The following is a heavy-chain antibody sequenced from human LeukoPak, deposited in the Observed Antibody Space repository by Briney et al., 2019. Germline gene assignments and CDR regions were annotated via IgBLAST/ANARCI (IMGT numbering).Heavy chain of an antibody. V-gene: IGHV1-2*02. CDR1: GYTFTGYY. J-gene: IGHJ4*02. CDR2: INPNSGGT. D-gene: IGHD1-26*01. CDR3: ARGLRGSYPDY. Sequence: ASVKVSCKASGYTFTGYYMHWVRQAPGQGLEWMGWINPNSGGTNYAQKSQGRVTMTRDTSISTAYMELSRLGSDDTAVYYCARGLRGSYPDYWGQGTLVTVSS.